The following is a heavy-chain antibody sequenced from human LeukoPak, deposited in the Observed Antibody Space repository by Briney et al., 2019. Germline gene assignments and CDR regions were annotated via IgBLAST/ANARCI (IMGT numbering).Heavy chain of an antibody. D-gene: IGHD6-19*01. CDR2: ISGGGGST. CDR3: ARGSSGWSHEGYFDY. CDR1: GFTFTSYS. V-gene: IGHV3-23*01. Sequence: GGSLRLSCAASGFTFTSYSMNWVRQAPGKGLEWVSTISGGGGSTYYADSVKGRFTISRDNSKNTLYLQVNSLRAEDTAVYYCARGSSGWSHEGYFDYWGQGILVTVSS. J-gene: IGHJ4*02.